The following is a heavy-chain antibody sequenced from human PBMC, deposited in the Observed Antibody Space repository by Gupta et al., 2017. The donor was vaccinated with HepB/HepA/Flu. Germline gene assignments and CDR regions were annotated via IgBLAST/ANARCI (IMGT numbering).Heavy chain of an antibody. CDR3: AGGPTLVGVLGADY. V-gene: IGHV3-48*03. D-gene: IGHD3-16*02. CDR2: ISSRGDTI. J-gene: IGHJ4*02. Sequence: VRQAPGKGLEWVSCISSRGDTIYYADSVKGRFTISRDNAKNSLFLQMNSLRAEDTAVYYCAGGPTLVGVLGADYWVQGTLVTVSS.